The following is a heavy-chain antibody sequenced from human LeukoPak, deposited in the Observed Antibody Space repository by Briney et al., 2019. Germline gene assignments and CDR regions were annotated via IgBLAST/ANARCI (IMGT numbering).Heavy chain of an antibody. J-gene: IGHJ6*02. CDR1: GFTFSSYA. V-gene: IGHV3-30-3*01. D-gene: IGHD1-14*01. CDR2: ISYDGSNK. Sequence: GGSLRLSCAASGFTFSSYAMHWVRQAPGKGLEGVAVISYDGSNKYYAGSVKGRFTISRDNSKNTLYLQMNSLRAEDTAVYYCARAASGESALLSRGNYYYYGMDVWGQGTTVTVSS. CDR3: ARAASGESALLSRGNYYYYGMDV.